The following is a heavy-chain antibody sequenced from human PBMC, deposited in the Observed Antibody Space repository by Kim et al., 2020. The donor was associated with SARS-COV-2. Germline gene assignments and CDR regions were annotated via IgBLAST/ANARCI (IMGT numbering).Heavy chain of an antibody. CDR3: ARQGVTMVRGIENWFDP. Sequence: ASVKVSCKASGYTFTSYGISWVRQAPGQGLEWMGWISAYNGNTNYAQKLQGRVTMTTDTSTSTAYMELRSLRSDDTAVYYCARQGVTMVRGIENWFDPWGQGTLVTVSS. D-gene: IGHD3-10*01. J-gene: IGHJ5*02. CDR1: GYTFTSYG. V-gene: IGHV1-18*01. CDR2: ISAYNGNT.